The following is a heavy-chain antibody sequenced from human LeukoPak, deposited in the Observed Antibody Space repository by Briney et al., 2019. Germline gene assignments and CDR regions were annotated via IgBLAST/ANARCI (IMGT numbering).Heavy chain of an antibody. CDR3: ARDVATSGWATFY. D-gene: IGHD6-19*01. CDR1: GFSFRSHG. Sequence: PGGSLRLSCAASGFSFRSHGMNWVRQAPGKGLEWVSYITSSGSSIYYADSVKGRFTISRDNAKNSLYLQMSSLRAEDTAVYYCARDVATSGWATFYWGPGTLVTVSS. V-gene: IGHV3-48*01. CDR2: ITSSGSSI. J-gene: IGHJ4*02.